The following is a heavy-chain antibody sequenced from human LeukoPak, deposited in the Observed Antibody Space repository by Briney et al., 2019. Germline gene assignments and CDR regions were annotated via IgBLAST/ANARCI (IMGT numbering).Heavy chain of an antibody. CDR2: IYYSGST. CDR1: GASISSYY. J-gene: IGHJ4*02. V-gene: IGHV4-59*08. CDR3: ARTSWVQSSYYFDY. Sequence: SETLSLTCTVSGASISSYYWSWIRQPPGKGLEWIGYIYYSGSTNYNPSLKSRVTISVDTSKNHFSLKLSSLTAADTAVYYCARTSWVQSSYYFDYWGQGTLVTVSS. D-gene: IGHD5-24*01.